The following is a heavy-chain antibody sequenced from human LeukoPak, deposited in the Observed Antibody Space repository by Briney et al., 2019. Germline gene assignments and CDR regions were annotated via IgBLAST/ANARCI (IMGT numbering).Heavy chain of an antibody. V-gene: IGHV3-23*01. CDR3: ARGGDTAMAKDY. Sequence: GGSLRLSCAASGFTFRSYAMTWVRQAPGKGLQWVSGISASGDSTNYADSVKGRFTISRDNSKNTLYLQMNSLRAEDTAVYYCARGGDTAMAKDYWGQGTLVTVSS. CDR1: GFTFRSYA. J-gene: IGHJ4*02. CDR2: ISASGDST. D-gene: IGHD5-18*01.